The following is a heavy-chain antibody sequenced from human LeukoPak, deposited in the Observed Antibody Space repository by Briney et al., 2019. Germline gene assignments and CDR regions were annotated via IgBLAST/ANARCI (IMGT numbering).Heavy chain of an antibody. CDR3: ASNAAEYQLLSAFDI. CDR2: IRYDGSNK. D-gene: IGHD2-2*01. CDR1: GFTFSSYG. V-gene: IGHV3-30*02. Sequence: GGSLRLSCAASGFTFSSYGMHWVRQAPGKGLEWVAFIRYDGSNKYYADSVKGRFTISRDNSKNTLYLQMNSLRAEDTAVYYCASNAAEYQLLSAFDIWGQGTMVTVSS. J-gene: IGHJ3*02.